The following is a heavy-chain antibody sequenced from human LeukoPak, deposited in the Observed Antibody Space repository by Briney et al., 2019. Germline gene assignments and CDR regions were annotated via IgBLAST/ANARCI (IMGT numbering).Heavy chain of an antibody. Sequence: ASVKVSCKASGYTFTSYAMNWVRQALGQGLEWMGWINTNTGNPTYAQGFTGRFVFSLDTSVSTAYLQISSLKAEDTAVYYCARVVLYRRYSSSSDYYYYMDVWGKGTTVTVSS. CDR1: GYTFTSYA. CDR3: ARVVLYRRYSSSSDYYYYMDV. D-gene: IGHD6-6*01. CDR2: INTNTGNP. J-gene: IGHJ6*03. V-gene: IGHV7-4-1*02.